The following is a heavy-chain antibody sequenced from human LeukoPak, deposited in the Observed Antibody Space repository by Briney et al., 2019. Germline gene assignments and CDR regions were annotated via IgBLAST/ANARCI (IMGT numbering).Heavy chain of an antibody. V-gene: IGHV3-23*01. D-gene: IGHD2-2*01. CDR3: AKALWRPAARPPFDY. CDR2: ISGSVGST. CDR1: GFTFSSYA. Sequence: GGSLRLSCAASGFTFSSYAMSWVRQAPGKGLEWVSAISGSVGSTYYADSVKGRFTISRDNSKNTLYLQMNSLRAEDTAVYYCAKALWRPAARPPFDYWGQGTLVTVSS. J-gene: IGHJ4*02.